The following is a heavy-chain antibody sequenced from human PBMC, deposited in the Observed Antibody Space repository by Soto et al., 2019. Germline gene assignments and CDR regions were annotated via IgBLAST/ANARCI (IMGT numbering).Heavy chain of an antibody. V-gene: IGHV2-5*02. J-gene: IGHJ4*02. CDR2: LYWDDDK. CDR1: GFSLSTSGVG. CDR3: ARTSVNWGSRGLVDY. Sequence: QITLKESGPTLVKPTQTLTLTCTFSGFSLSTSGVGVGWIRQPPGKALEWLAFLYWDDDKRYSPSLKSRLTITEDHSKNHVPPTMTNMDPVGTATYYCARTSVNWGSRGLVDYWGQGTLVTVAS. D-gene: IGHD7-27*01.